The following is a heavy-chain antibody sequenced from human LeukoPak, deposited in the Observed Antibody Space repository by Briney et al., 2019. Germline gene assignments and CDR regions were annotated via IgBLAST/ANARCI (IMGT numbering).Heavy chain of an antibody. D-gene: IGHD2-8*01. CDR1: GGSISGWH. V-gene: IGHV4-59*08. CDR3: ARQAHCTSDLCYPFDY. J-gene: IGHJ4*02. Sequence: SETLSLTCTVSGGSISGWHWSWIRQPPGKGLEWIGYIHYSGSTNYNPSLKSRVTISADTTKNQFSLKLTSVTAADTAVYYCARQAHCTSDLCYPFDYWGQGTLVTVSS. CDR2: IHYSGST.